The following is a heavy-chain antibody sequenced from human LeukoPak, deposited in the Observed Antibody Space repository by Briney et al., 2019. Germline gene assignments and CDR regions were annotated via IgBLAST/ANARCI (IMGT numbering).Heavy chain of an antibody. Sequence: SVKVSCMASVGTFSSYAISWVRQAPGQGLEWVGGIFPIFVTANYAQKFQGRVTIPTDESTSTAYMELSSLRSEDTAVYYCARVELGYCSGGSCYFDYWGQGTLVTVSS. V-gene: IGHV1-69*05. CDR1: VGTFSSYA. CDR2: IFPIFVTA. J-gene: IGHJ4*02. D-gene: IGHD2-15*01. CDR3: ARVELGYCSGGSCYFDY.